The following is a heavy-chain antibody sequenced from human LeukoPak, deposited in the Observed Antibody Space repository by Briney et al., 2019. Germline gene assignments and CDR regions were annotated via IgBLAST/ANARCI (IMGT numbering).Heavy chain of an antibody. CDR3: ARSRKKWELLDFDY. Sequence: GGSLRLSCAASGFTASSNYMSWVRQAPGKGLEWVSVIYSCGSTYYADSVKGRFTISRDNSKNTLYLQINSLRAEDTAVYYCARSRKKWELLDFDYWGQGTLVTVSS. J-gene: IGHJ4*02. CDR2: IYSCGST. D-gene: IGHD1-26*01. V-gene: IGHV3-66*03. CDR1: GFTASSNY.